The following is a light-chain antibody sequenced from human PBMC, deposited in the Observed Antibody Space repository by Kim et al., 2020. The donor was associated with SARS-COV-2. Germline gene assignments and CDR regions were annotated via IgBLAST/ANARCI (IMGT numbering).Light chain of an antibody. CDR3: CSYARSSTVV. CDR1: SSDVGSYNL. J-gene: IGLJ2*01. V-gene: IGLV2-23*02. CDR2: EVS. Sequence: QSALTQPASVSGSPGQSITISCTGTSSDVGSYNLVFWYQHHPGKAPKLMIYEVSKRPSGVSNRFSGSKSGNTASLTISGLQAEDEADYYCCSYARSSTVVFGGGTKL.